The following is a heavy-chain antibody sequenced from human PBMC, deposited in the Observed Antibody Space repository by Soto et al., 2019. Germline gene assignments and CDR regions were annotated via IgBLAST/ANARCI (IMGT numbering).Heavy chain of an antibody. D-gene: IGHD3-3*02. CDR2: IYYSGST. CDR1: GGSISSSSYY. CDR3: ARHIPFLEWLLSPTIRKDDQYYFDY. V-gene: IGHV4-39*01. Sequence: SETLSLTCTVSGGSISSSSYYWGWIRQPPGKGLEWIGSIYYSGSTYYNPSLKSRVTISVDTSKNQFSLKLSSVTAADTAVYYCARHIPFLEWLLSPTIRKDDQYYFDYWGQGTLVTVSS. J-gene: IGHJ4*02.